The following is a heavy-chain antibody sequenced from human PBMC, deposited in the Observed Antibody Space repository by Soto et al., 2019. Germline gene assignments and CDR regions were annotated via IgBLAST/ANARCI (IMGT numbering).Heavy chain of an antibody. V-gene: IGHV4-59*01. CDR2: IYYSGST. CDR1: GGSISSYY. D-gene: IGHD3-9*01. Sequence: PSETLSLTCTVSGGSISSYYWSWIRQPPGKGLEWIGYIYYSGSTNYNPSLKSRVTISVDTSKNQFSLKLSSVTAADMAVYYCARGYYDILTGFVSLTPWGQGTLVTVSS. J-gene: IGHJ5*02. CDR3: ARGYYDILTGFVSLTP.